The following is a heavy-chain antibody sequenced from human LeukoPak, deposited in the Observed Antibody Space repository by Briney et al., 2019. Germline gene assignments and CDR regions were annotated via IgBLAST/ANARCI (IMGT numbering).Heavy chain of an antibody. J-gene: IGHJ4*02. CDR1: GGTFSSYA. V-gene: IGHV1-69*04. D-gene: IGHD6-6*01. CDR2: IIPILGIA. CDR3: ARAPTHYSSSSDFDY. Sequence: SLKVSCKASGGTFSSYAISWVRQAPGQGLEWMGRIIPILGIANYAQKFQGRVTITADKSTSTAYMELSSLRSEDTAVYYCARAPTHYSSSSDFDYWGLGTLVTVS.